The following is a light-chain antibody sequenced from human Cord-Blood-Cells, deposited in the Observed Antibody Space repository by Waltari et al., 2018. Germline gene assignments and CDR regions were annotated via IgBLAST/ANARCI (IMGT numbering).Light chain of an antibody. CDR1: QSVSSY. CDR2: DAS. V-gene: IGKV3-11*01. Sequence: EIVLTQSPATLSLSPGERATLSCRASQSVSSYLAWYQQKPGPAPRLLIYDASNRATGIPARFSGSGSGTDFTLTISSLEPEDVAVYYCQQRSNWPPFTFGPGTKVDIK. CDR3: QQRSNWPPFT. J-gene: IGKJ3*01.